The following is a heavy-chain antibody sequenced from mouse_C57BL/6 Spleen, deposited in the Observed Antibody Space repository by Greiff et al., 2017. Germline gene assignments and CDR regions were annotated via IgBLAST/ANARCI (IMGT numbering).Heavy chain of an antibody. V-gene: IGHV3-6*01. Sequence: EVKLMESGPGLVKPSQSLSLTCSVTGYSITSGYYWNWIRQFPGNKLEWMGYISYDGSNNYNPSLKNRISITRDTSKNQFFLKLNSVTTEDTATYYCAREGYGSSYVAWFAYWGQGTLVTVSA. J-gene: IGHJ3*01. CDR3: AREGYGSSYVAWFAY. D-gene: IGHD1-1*01. CDR1: GYSITSGYY. CDR2: ISYDGSN.